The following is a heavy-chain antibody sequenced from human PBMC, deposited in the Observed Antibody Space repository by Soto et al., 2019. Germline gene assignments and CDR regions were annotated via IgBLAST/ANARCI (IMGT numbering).Heavy chain of an antibody. Sequence: QLQLVQSGGEVKKPGASVRVSCEAYGYPFSKYGISWIRQAPGQGLEWMGWIKPDNGNTDYAQKFQGRVTMTIDTSSNTAYMDLRSLRSDDTAVYYCATSYDSGFDPWGQGTLVSVSS. J-gene: IGHJ5*02. CDR2: IKPDNGNT. V-gene: IGHV1-18*04. CDR3: ATSYDSGFDP. CDR1: GYPFSKYG. D-gene: IGHD5-12*01.